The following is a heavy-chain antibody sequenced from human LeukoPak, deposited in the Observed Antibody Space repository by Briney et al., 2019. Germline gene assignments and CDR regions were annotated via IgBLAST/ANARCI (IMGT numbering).Heavy chain of an antibody. Sequence: TPSETLSLTCTVSGGSISSYYWSWIRQPPGKGLEWIGYIYYSGSTNYNPSLKSRVTISVDTSKNQFSLKLSSVTAADTAVYYCARAGNDILTGYLHYFDYWGQGTLVTVSS. V-gene: IGHV4-59*01. CDR2: IYYSGST. CDR3: ARAGNDILTGYLHYFDY. D-gene: IGHD3-9*01. J-gene: IGHJ4*02. CDR1: GGSISSYY.